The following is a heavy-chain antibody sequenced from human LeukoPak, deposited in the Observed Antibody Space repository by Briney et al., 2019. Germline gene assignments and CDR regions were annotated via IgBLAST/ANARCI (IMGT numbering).Heavy chain of an antibody. CDR3: ARSPSPLPYYYYYMDV. CDR1: GFTFSNAW. Sequence: QAGGSLRLSCAASGFTFSNAWMSWVRQAPGKGLEYVSAISSNGGSTYYANSVKGRFTISRDNSKNTLYLQMGSLRAEDMAVYYCARSPSPLPYYYYYMDVWGKGTTVTISS. J-gene: IGHJ6*03. V-gene: IGHV3-64*01. CDR2: ISSNGGST.